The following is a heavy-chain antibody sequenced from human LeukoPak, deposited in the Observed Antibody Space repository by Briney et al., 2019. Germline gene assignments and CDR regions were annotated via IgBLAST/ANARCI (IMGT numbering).Heavy chain of an antibody. CDR3: ARRTKNDYGDYGAFDI. D-gene: IGHD4-17*01. CDR2: INPSGVDT. CDR1: GNSFSSYY. V-gene: IGHV1-46*01. Sequence: GASVKVSCKASGNSFSSYYMHWVRQAPGQGLEWMGIINPSGVDTNYAEKFQGRVTITADKSTSTAYMELSSLRSEDTAVYYCARRTKNDYGDYGAFDIWGQGTMVTVSS. J-gene: IGHJ3*02.